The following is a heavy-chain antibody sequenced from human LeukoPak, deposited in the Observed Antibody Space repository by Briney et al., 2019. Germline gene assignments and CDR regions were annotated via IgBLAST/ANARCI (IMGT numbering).Heavy chain of an antibody. CDR2: IRPEGTTT. CDR3: ARDLDWILFDY. D-gene: IGHD3-9*01. J-gene: IGHJ4*02. CDR1: GFTFSTYW. V-gene: IGHV3-74*03. Sequence: GGSLRLSCAASGFTFSTYWMHWVRQAPGKGLVWAARIRPEGTTTAYADSVKGRFTISRDNAKNTLFLQMNSLSAEYTAVYYCARDLDWILFDYWGQGTLVTVSS.